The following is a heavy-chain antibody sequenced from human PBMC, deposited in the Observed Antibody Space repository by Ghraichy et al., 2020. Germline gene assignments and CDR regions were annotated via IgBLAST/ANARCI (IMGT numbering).Heavy chain of an antibody. Sequence: SETLSLTCTVSGGSISSSSYYWGWIRQPPGKGLEWIGSIYYSGSTYYNPSLKSRVTISVDTSKNQFSLKLSSVTAADTAVYYCARRGDILTGPFDYWGQGTLVTVSS. D-gene: IGHD3-9*01. CDR3: ARRGDILTGPFDY. V-gene: IGHV4-39*01. J-gene: IGHJ4*02. CDR2: IYYSGST. CDR1: GGSISSSSYY.